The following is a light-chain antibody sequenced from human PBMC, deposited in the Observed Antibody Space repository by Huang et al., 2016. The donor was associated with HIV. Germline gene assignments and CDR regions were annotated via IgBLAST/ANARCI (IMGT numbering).Light chain of an antibody. CDR2: LAS. J-gene: IGKJ1*01. Sequence: EIVLTQSPATLSVSPGESATLSCRASQSVSNNLAWYQQKPGQAPRPLISLASTRAADIPARFSGSGSGTDFTLTVSSLQPEDFAVYYCQEYNNWPSTWTFGQGTKVEIK. CDR1: QSVSNN. V-gene: IGKV3D-15*01. CDR3: QEYNNWPSTWT.